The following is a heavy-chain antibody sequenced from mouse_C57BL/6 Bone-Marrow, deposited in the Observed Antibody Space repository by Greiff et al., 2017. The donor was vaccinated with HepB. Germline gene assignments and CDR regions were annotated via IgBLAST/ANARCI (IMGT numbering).Heavy chain of an antibody. CDR2: ISNGGGST. CDR1: GFTFSDYY. V-gene: IGHV5-12*01. CDR3: ASNYYGSCYFYAMDY. J-gene: IGHJ4*01. Sequence: EVMLVESGGGLVQPGGSLKLSCAASGFTFSDYYMYWVRQTPEKRLEWVAYISNGGGSTYYPDNVKGRFTISRDNAKNTLYLQMSRLKSEDTAMYYCASNYYGSCYFYAMDYWGQGTSVTVSS. D-gene: IGHD1-1*01.